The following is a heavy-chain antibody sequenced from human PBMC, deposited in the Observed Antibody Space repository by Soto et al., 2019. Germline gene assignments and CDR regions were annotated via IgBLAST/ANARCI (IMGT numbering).Heavy chain of an antibody. J-gene: IGHJ4*02. V-gene: IGHV1-69*13. Sequence: SVKVSCKSSGYSFTGYYMHWVRQAPGQGLEWVGGIVPIYRTADYAQKFQGRVTITADESARTSYMELRSLKSQDTAVYYCVRDSGAKLSSSWGRGTLVTVSS. CDR2: IVPIYRTA. D-gene: IGHD6-13*01. CDR1: GYSFTGYY. CDR3: VRDSGAKLSSS.